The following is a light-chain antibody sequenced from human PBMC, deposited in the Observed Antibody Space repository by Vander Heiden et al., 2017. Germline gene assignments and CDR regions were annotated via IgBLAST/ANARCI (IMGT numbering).Light chain of an antibody. V-gene: IGKV3-20*01. J-gene: IGKJ1*01. CDR2: GAS. CDR3: QYYGVSARWT. Sequence: EIVLTQSPGTLSLSPGEAATLSCRASQSVSSSYLAWYQQKPGRSPRLLIYGASTRATGTPDRFRGSGSGADFALTISRLEPEDFAVYFCQYYGVSARWTFDHGTKVEI. CDR1: QSVSSSY.